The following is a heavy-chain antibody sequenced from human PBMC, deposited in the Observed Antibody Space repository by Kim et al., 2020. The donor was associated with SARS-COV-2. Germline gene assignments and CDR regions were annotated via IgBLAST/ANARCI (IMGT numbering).Heavy chain of an antibody. Sequence: SETLSLTCAVYGGSFSGYYWSWIRQPPGKGLEWIGEINHSGSTNYNPSLKSRVTISVDTSKNQFSLKLSPVTAADTAVYYCARGGPYSSSWTGIWGQGTMVTVSS. CDR3: ARGGPYSSSWTGI. CDR1: GGSFSGYY. V-gene: IGHV4-34*01. CDR2: INHSGST. J-gene: IGHJ3*02. D-gene: IGHD6-13*01.